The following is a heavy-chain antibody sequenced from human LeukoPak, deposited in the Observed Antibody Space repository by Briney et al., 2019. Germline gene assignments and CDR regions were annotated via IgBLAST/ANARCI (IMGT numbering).Heavy chain of an antibody. CDR2: INHSGST. V-gene: IGHV4-34*01. Sequence: SETLSLTCAVYGGSFSGYYWSWIRQPPGKGLEWIGEINHSGSTNYNPSLKSRVTISVDTSKNQFPLKLSSVTAADTAVYYCAGGGSCYGGTYWGQGTLVTVSS. CDR3: AGGGSCYGGTY. CDR1: GGSFSGYY. J-gene: IGHJ4*02. D-gene: IGHD2-15*01.